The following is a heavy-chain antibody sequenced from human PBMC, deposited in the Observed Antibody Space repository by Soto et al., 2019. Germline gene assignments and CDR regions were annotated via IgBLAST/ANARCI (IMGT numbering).Heavy chain of an antibody. V-gene: IGHV4-59*08. D-gene: IGHD4-4*01. CDR2: IHYTGSS. CDR1: GGSISGYY. Sequence: QLQLQESGPGLVKPSETLSLTCPVSGGSISGYYWNWIRQPPGKGLEWIAFIHYTGSSNSNPSLKSRVTISVDTSKNQLSLKLNSVTAADTAVYYCARHSNEYRKSLDNWGQGTLVTVSS. J-gene: IGHJ4*02. CDR3: ARHSNEYRKSLDN.